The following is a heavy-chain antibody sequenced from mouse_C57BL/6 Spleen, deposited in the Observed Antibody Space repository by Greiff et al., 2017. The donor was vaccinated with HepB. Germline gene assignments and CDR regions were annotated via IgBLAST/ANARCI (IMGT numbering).Heavy chain of an antibody. D-gene: IGHD1-1*01. Sequence: EVQVVESGGGLVKPGGSLKLSCAASGFTFSSYAMSWVRQTPEKRLEWVATISDGGSYTYYPDNVKGRFTISRDNAKNNLYLQMSHLKSEDTAMYYCARYRDYYGSSDYAMDYGGQGTSVTVSS. CDR2: ISDGGSYT. CDR1: GFTFSSYA. J-gene: IGHJ4*01. CDR3: ARYRDYYGSSDYAMDY. V-gene: IGHV5-4*01.